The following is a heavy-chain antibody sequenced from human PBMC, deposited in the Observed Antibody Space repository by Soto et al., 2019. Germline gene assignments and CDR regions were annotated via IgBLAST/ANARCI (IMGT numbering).Heavy chain of an antibody. D-gene: IGHD4-4*01. V-gene: IGHV3-23*01. CDR1: GFTFSSYA. CDR2: ISGSGGST. Sequence: GGSLRLSCAASGFTFSSYAMSWVRQAPGKGLEWVSAISGSGGSTYYADSVKGRFTISRDNSKNTLYLQMNSLRAEDTAVYYCAKGASTVTTEGYYYYYMDVWGKGTTVTVSS. CDR3: AKGASTVTTEGYYYYYMDV. J-gene: IGHJ6*03.